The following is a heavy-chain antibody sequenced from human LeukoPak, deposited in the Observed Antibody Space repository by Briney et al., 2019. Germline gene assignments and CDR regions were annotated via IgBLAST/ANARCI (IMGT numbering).Heavy chain of an antibody. Sequence: PSETLSLTCTVSGGSISSYYWSWIRQPAGKGLEWIGRIYTSGSTNYNPSLKSRVTMSVDTSKNQFSLKLSSVTAADTAVYYCARVLKQWLPEAWGMDVWGQGTTVTVSS. V-gene: IGHV4-4*07. D-gene: IGHD6-19*01. CDR2: IYTSGST. CDR1: GGSISSYY. J-gene: IGHJ6*02. CDR3: ARVLKQWLPEAWGMDV.